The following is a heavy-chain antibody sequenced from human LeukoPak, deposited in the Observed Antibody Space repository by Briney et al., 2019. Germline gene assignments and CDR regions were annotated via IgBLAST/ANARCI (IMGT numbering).Heavy chain of an antibody. CDR2: FSAGGNRT. V-gene: IGHV3-23*01. Sequence: GGSLRLSCAASGFTFRDYAMTWVRQAPGKGPEWVSTFSAGGNRTYYADSVKGRFIITRDNSKNTLYLQMNSLRAEDTAVYYCAKVLSKIYIYGPFDYWGQGTLVTVSS. CDR1: GFTFRDYA. D-gene: IGHD3-10*01. J-gene: IGHJ4*02. CDR3: AKVLSKIYIYGPFDY.